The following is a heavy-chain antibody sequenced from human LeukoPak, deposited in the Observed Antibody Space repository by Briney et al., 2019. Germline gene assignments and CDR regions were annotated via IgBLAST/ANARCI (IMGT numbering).Heavy chain of an antibody. CDR1: GYTFPNYG. D-gene: IGHD6-19*01. CDR3: ARNSHGYSSGWLQFNFDY. Sequence: ASVKVSCKASGYTFPNYGITWVRQAPGQGLEWMGWINTYSGNTNYAQKLQGRVTMTSDTSTSTAYMELRSLRSDDTAVYYCARNSHGYSSGWLQFNFDYWGQGTLVTVSS. V-gene: IGHV1-18*01. CDR2: INTYSGNT. J-gene: IGHJ4*02.